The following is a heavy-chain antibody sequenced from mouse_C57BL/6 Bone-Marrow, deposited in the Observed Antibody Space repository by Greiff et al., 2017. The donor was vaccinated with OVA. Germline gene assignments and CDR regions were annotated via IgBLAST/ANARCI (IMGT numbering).Heavy chain of an antibody. J-gene: IGHJ3*01. CDR3: ARSYYGNHGGFAY. Sequence: VQLQQPGAELVKPGASVKMSCKASGYTFTSYWITWVKQRPGQGLEWIGDIYPGSGSTNYNEKFKSKATLTVDTSSSTAYMQLSSLTSEDSAVYYCARSYYGNHGGFAYWGQGTLVTVSA. CDR1: GYTFTSYW. CDR2: IYPGSGST. D-gene: IGHD2-1*01. V-gene: IGHV1-55*01.